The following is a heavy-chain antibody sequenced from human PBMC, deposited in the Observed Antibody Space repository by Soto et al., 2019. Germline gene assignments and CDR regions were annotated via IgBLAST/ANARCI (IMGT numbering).Heavy chain of an antibody. CDR1: GDSMSRYD. V-gene: IGHV4-59*01. D-gene: IGHD3-10*01. Sequence: SQTLSLTCSVSGDSMSRYDWSGSRQPPGKGLEWIGYIYYSGSTNYNPSLESRVTISVDTSKNQFSLKLSSVTAADTAVYYCARFFRGVIARWFDPWGQGTLVTVS. CDR2: IYYSGST. CDR3: ARFFRGVIARWFDP. J-gene: IGHJ5*02.